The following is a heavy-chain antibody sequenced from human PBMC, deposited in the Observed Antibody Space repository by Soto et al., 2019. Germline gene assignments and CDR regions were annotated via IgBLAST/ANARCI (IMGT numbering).Heavy chain of an antibody. CDR3: ARCSSSLYYYYGMDV. J-gene: IGHJ6*02. V-gene: IGHV5-51*01. Sequence: SLKISCKGSGYSFTSYWIGWVRQMPGKGLGWMGIIYPGDSDTRYSPSFQGQVTISADKSISTAYLQWSSLKASDTAMYYCARCSSSLYYYYGMDVWGQGTTVTVSS. D-gene: IGHD6-6*01. CDR2: IYPGDSDT. CDR1: GYSFTSYW.